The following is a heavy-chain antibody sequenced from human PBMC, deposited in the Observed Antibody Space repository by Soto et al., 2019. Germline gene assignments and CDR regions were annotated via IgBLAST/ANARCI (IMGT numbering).Heavy chain of an antibody. V-gene: IGHV3-23*01. D-gene: IGHD3-22*01. CDR2: ISGSGGST. CDR1: GFTFSSYA. J-gene: IGHJ4*02. Sequence: PGGSLRLSCAASGFTFSSYAMSWVRQAPGKGLEWVSAISGSGGSTYYADSVKGRFTISRDNSKDTLYLQMNSLRAEDTAVYYCAKASSNLPYYYDSSGPMDYWGQGTLVTVSS. CDR3: AKASSNLPYYYDSSGPMDY.